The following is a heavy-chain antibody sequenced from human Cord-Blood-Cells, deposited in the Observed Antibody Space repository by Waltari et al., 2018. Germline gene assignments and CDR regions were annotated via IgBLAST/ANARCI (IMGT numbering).Heavy chain of an antibody. D-gene: IGHD5-12*01. CDR1: GGSLSSSSYS. J-gene: IGHJ4*02. Sequence: LQLQESGPGLVKPSETLSLTCTVSGGSLSSSSYSWGWIRQPPGKGLEWIGSIYYSGSTYYNPSLKSRVTISVDTSKNQFSLKLSSVTAADTAVYYCASGGFVDIVAPVDYWGQGTLVTVSS. CDR2: IYYSGST. CDR3: ASGGFVDIVAPVDY. V-gene: IGHV4-39*07.